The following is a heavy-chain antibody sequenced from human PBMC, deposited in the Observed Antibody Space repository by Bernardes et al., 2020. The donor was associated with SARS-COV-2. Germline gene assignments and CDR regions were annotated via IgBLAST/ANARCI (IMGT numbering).Heavy chain of an antibody. J-gene: IGHJ4*02. D-gene: IGHD6-13*01. V-gene: IGHV4-59*07. CDR2: IFYSGST. Sequence: TRSLTFTVSGGSISNYYWSWIRQPPGKGLEWIGYIFYSGSTNYNPSLTSRVTISVDTSKSQFSLKLSSVTAADTAVYYCARGSSWSRPNFDYWGQGTLVTVSS. CDR1: GGSISNYY. CDR3: ARGSSWSRPNFDY.